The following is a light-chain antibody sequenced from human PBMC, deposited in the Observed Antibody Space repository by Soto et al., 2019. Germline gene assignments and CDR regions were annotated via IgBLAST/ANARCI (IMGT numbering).Light chain of an antibody. Sequence: DIQMTQSPSTLSASVGDRVTITCRASQSISSWLAWYQQKPGRAPKLLIYKASSLESRVPSRFRGSGSGTEFTLTISSLQPDDFATYYCQQYNSQWTFGQGTKVDIK. CDR2: KAS. J-gene: IGKJ1*01. CDR3: QQYNSQWT. CDR1: QSISSW. V-gene: IGKV1-5*03.